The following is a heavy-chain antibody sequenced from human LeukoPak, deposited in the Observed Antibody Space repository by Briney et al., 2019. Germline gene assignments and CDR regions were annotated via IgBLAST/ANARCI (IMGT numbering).Heavy chain of an antibody. V-gene: IGHV1-69*13. Sequence: GASVKVSCKASGGTFSSYAISWVRQAPGQGLEWMGGIIPIFGTANYAQKFQGRVTITADESTSTAYMELSSPRSEDTAVYYCAREMDQRGGYDSDYFDYWGQGTLVTVSS. CDR1: GGTFSSYA. J-gene: IGHJ4*02. D-gene: IGHD5-12*01. CDR2: IIPIFGTA. CDR3: AREMDQRGGYDSDYFDY.